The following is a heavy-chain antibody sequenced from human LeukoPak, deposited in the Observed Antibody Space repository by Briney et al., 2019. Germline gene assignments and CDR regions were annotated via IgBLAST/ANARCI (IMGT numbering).Heavy chain of an antibody. CDR2: TKNKADNFAT. D-gene: IGHD3-3*01. J-gene: IGHJ4*02. CDR3: TRWRSGISD. V-gene: IGHV3-72*01. CDR1: GFTFSSYW. Sequence: PGGSLRLSCAASGFTFSSYWMSWVRQAPGKGLEWVGHTKNKADNFATEYAASVKGKFTISRDDSRNSVFLQMNSLKTDDTAVYYCTRWRSGISDWGQGTLVTVSS.